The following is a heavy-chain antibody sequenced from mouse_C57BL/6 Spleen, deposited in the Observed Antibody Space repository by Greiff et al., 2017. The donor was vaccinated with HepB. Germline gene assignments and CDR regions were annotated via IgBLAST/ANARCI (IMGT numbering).Heavy chain of an antibody. J-gene: IGHJ3*01. CDR1: GYTFTSYW. Sequence: VQLQQPGAELVKPGASVKLSCKASGYTFTSYWMHWVKQRPGQGLEWIGMIHPNSGSTNYNEKFKSKATLTVDKSSSTAYMQLSSLTSEDSAVYYCAREGAVREAWFAYWGQGTLVTVSA. CDR3: AREGAVREAWFAY. D-gene: IGHD1-1*01. CDR2: IHPNSGST. V-gene: IGHV1-64*01.